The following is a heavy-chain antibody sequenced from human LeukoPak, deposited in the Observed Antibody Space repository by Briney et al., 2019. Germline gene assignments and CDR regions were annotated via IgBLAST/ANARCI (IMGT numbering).Heavy chain of an antibody. CDR2: INPNSGGT. CDR3: ARDQGDGYNYNY. D-gene: IGHD5-24*01. J-gene: IGHJ4*02. V-gene: IGHV1-2*02. Sequence: RASVKVSRKASGYTFTGYYMHWVRQAPGQGLEWMGWINPNSGGTNYARKFQGRVTMTRDTSISTAYMELSRLRSDDTAVYYCARDQGDGYNYNYWGQGTLVTVSS. CDR1: GYTFTGYY.